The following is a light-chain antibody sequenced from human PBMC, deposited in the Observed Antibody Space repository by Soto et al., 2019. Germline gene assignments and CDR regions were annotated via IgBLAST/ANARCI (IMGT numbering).Light chain of an antibody. Sequence: QSALTQPASVSGSPGQSITISCTGTSSDVGGYNFVSWFQQHPGKAPKLMIYDVSNRPSGVSIRFSGSKSGNTASLTISGLQAEDEAYYYCSSYTNSNTPNVVFGGGTQLTVL. V-gene: IGLV2-14*03. J-gene: IGLJ2*01. CDR2: DVS. CDR1: SSDVGGYNF. CDR3: SSYTNSNTPNVV.